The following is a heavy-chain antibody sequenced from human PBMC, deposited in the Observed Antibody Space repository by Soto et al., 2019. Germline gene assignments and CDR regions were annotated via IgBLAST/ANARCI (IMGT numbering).Heavy chain of an antibody. D-gene: IGHD2-15*01. CDR2: IIPIFGTA. Sequence: QVQLVQSGADVKKPGSSVKVSCKASGGTFSNYAISWVRQAPGQGLEWMGGIIPIFGTANYAQKFQGRVTITADESTSTAYMELSSLRSEDTAVYYCARPLTPYCSGGRCYSGLDYWGQGTLVTVSS. CDR1: GGTFSNYA. CDR3: ARPLTPYCSGGRCYSGLDY. J-gene: IGHJ4*02. V-gene: IGHV1-69*12.